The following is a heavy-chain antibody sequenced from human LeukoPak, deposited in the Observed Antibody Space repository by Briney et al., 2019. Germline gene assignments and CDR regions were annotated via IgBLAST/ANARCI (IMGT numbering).Heavy chain of an antibody. CDR2: IYYSGST. CDR1: GGSISSYY. D-gene: IGHD6-19*01. J-gene: IGHJ5*02. CDR3: ARGFRDRQVFYSSGWSSWFDP. Sequence: SETLSLTCTVSGGSISSYYWSWIRQPPGKGLEWIGYIYYSGSTNYNPSLKSRVTISVDTSKNQFSLKLSSVTAADTAVYYCARGFRDRQVFYSSGWSSWFDPWGQGTLVTVSS. V-gene: IGHV4-59*01.